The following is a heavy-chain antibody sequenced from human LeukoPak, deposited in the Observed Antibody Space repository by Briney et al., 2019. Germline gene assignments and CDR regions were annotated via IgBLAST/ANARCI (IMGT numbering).Heavy chain of an antibody. CDR1: GFTFSSYG. CDR3: ATDYYDSSGYYKRVAAYFDY. D-gene: IGHD3-22*01. CDR2: ISYDGSNK. V-gene: IGHV3-30*03. J-gene: IGHJ4*02. Sequence: GGSLRLSCAASGFTFSSYGIHWVRQAPGKGLEWVAVISYDGSNKYYADSVKGRFTISRDNSKNTLYLQMNSLRAEDTAVYYCATDYYDSSGYYKRVAAYFDYWGQGTWSPSPQ.